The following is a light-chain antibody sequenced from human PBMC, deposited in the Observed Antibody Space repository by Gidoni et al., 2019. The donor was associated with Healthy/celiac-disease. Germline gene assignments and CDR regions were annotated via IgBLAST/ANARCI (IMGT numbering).Light chain of an antibody. CDR1: QDISNY. CDR3: QQYDNLPLT. CDR2: DAA. J-gene: IGKJ3*01. Sequence: DIQMTQSPSSMSASVGDRVTITCQASQDISNYLNWYQQKPGKAPKLLIYDAAKLETGVPSRFSGSRSGTNFSFTISSLQPEDNATDYYQQYDNLPLTFGPGTKVDIK. V-gene: IGKV1-33*01.